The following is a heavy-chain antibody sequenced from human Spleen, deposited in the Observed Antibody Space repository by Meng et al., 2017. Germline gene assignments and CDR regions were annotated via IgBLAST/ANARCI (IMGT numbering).Heavy chain of an antibody. CDR1: GDSISRTYY. Sequence: SETLSLTCTVSGDSISRTYYWGWIRQPPGKGLEWIGTIYYSGNTHYNPSLRGRVTISVTPSQNQFSLRLSSVTAADTAVYYCARAGLYDILTGYYYFDYWGQGTLVTVSS. D-gene: IGHD3-9*01. CDR2: IYYSGNT. CDR3: ARAGLYDILTGYYYFDY. J-gene: IGHJ4*02. V-gene: IGHV4-39*07.